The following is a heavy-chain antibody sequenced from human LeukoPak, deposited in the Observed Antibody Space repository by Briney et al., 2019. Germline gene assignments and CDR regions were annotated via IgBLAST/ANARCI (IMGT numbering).Heavy chain of an antibody. V-gene: IGHV3-30*04. Sequence: PGRSLRLSCAASGFTFSSYAMHWVRQAPGKGLEWVAVISYDGSNKYYADSVKGRFTISRDNSKNTLYLQMNSLRAEDTAVYYCAKAREDYVWGSYRPGPFDPWGQGTLVTVSS. CDR3: AKAREDYVWGSYRPGPFDP. D-gene: IGHD3-16*02. J-gene: IGHJ5*02. CDR2: ISYDGSNK. CDR1: GFTFSSYA.